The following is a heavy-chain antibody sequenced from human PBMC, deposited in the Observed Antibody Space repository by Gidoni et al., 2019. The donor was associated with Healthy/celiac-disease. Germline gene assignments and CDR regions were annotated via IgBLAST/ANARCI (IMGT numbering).Heavy chain of an antibody. D-gene: IGHD4-17*01. V-gene: IGHV3-30-3*01. Sequence: QVPLVESGGGVVQPGRSLRLSCAASGFTFSSYAMHWVRQAPGKGLEWVAVISYDGSNKYYADSVKGRFTISRDNSKNTLYLQMNSLRAEDTAVYYCAREGADYGDYYFDYWGQGTLVTVSS. CDR3: AREGADYGDYYFDY. CDR2: ISYDGSNK. CDR1: GFTFSSYA. J-gene: IGHJ4*02.